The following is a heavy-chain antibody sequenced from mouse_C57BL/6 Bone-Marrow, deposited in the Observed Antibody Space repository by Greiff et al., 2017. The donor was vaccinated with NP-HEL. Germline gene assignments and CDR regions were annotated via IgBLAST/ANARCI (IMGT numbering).Heavy chain of an antibody. Sequence: VQLQQPGAELVKPGASVKLSCKASGYTFTSYWMQWVKQRPGQGLEWIGEIDPSDSYTNYNQKFKGKATLTVDTSSSTAYMQLSSLTSEDSAVYYCAREGAYYGSSSYAMDYWGQGTSVTVSA. J-gene: IGHJ4*01. CDR3: AREGAYYGSSSYAMDY. CDR1: GYTFTSYW. CDR2: IDPSDSYT. V-gene: IGHV1-50*01. D-gene: IGHD1-1*01.